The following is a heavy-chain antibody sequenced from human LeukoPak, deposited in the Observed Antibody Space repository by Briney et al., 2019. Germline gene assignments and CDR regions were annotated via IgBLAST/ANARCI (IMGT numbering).Heavy chain of an antibody. CDR2: IKMDGSEN. D-gene: IGHD5-18*01. V-gene: IGHV3-7*01. Sequence: PGGSLRLSCVGSGFTFGWYWMSWVRQAPGKGLEWVANIKMDGSENYYLDSVKGRFTISRDNAENSLYLQMNSLRVEDTAFYYCARDLAYSRLDYWGQGMLVTVSS. CDR1: GFTFGWYW. CDR3: ARDLAYSRLDY. J-gene: IGHJ4*02.